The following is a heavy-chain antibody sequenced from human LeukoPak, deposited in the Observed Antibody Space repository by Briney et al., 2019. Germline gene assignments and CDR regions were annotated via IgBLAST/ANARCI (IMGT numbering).Heavy chain of an antibody. CDR1: GFTFSSYS. Sequence: PGGSLRLSCAASGFTFSSYSMSWVRQAPGKGLEWVSSISTTSTYIYYADSVKGRFTISRDNARNSLYLQMNSLRAEDTAVYYCARVKGVLIVVVAATPYGMDVWGQGTTVTVSS. V-gene: IGHV3-21*01. J-gene: IGHJ6*02. D-gene: IGHD2-15*01. CDR3: ARVKGVLIVVVAATPYGMDV. CDR2: ISTTSTYI.